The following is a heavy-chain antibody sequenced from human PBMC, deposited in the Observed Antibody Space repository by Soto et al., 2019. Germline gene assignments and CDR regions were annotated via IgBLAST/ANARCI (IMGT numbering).Heavy chain of an antibody. D-gene: IGHD6-13*01. J-gene: IGHJ6*02. CDR1: GGTFSSYA. CDR3: ARASGIAAAGDYYYGMDV. Sequence: QVQLVQSGAEVKKPGSSVKVSCKASGGTFSSYAISWVRQAPGQGLEWMGGIIPIFGTANYAQKFQVRVTITADESTSTAYMELSSLRSEDTAVYYCARASGIAAAGDYYYGMDVWGQGTTVTVSS. V-gene: IGHV1-69*01. CDR2: IIPIFGTA.